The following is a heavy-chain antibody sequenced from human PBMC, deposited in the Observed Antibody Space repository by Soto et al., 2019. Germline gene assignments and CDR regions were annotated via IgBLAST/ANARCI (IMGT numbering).Heavy chain of an antibody. CDR2: IFYSGTT. J-gene: IGHJ5*02. V-gene: IGHV4-39*01. CDR1: GGSISTSSYY. Sequence: SETLSLTCTVSGGSISTSSYYWGWIRQPPGKGLEWIGSIFYSGTTYYNPSLKSRVTISVDTSKNQFSLKLSSVTVADTAIYYCARHAILWVPAAIGPWGQGARVTVSS. CDR3: ARHAILWVPAAIGP. D-gene: IGHD2-2*01.